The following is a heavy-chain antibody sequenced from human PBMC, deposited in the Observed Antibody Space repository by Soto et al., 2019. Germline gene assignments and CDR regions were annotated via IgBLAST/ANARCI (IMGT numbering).Heavy chain of an antibody. CDR3: AREDTAMVQDY. CDR2: IYYSGST. D-gene: IGHD5-18*01. V-gene: IGHV4-59*01. Sequence: SETLSLTCTVSGGSISSYYWSLIRQPPGKGLEWIGYIYYSGSTNYNPSLKSRVTISVDTSKNQFSLKLSSVTAADTAVYYCAREDTAMVQDYWGQGTLVTVSS. CDR1: GGSISSYY. J-gene: IGHJ4*02.